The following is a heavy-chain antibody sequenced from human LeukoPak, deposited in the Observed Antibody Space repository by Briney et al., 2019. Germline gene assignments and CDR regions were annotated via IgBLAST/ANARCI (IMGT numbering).Heavy chain of an antibody. V-gene: IGHV1-2*02. CDR3: AREARVRSYGSDF. J-gene: IGHJ4*02. Sequence: ASVKVSCKASGYTFTGYYMHWVRQAPGQGLEWMGWSNPNSGGTNYAQKFQGGVTMTRDTSISTAYMELSRLRSDDTAVYYCAREARVRSYGSDFWGQGTLVTVSS. CDR1: GYTFTGYY. CDR2: SNPNSGGT. D-gene: IGHD5-18*01.